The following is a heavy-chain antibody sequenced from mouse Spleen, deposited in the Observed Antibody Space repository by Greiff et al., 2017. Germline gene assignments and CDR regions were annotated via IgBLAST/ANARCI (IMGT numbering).Heavy chain of an antibody. D-gene: IGHD1-1*01. CDR2: ISNGGGST. J-gene: IGHJ2*01. CDR3: ARQRDYYGSSYYFDY. Sequence: EVKVVESGGGLVQPGGSLKLSCAASGFTFSDYYMYWVRQTPEKRLEWVAYISNGGGSTYYPDTVKGRFTISRDNAKNTLYLQMSRLKSEDTAMYYCARQRDYYGSSYYFDYWGQGTTLTVSS. V-gene: IGHV5-12*01. CDR1: GFTFSDYY.